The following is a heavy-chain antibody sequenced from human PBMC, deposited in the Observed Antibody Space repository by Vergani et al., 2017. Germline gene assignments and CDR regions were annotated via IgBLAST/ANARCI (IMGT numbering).Heavy chain of an antibody. CDR1: GYTFTGYY. Sequence: QVQLVQSGAEVKKPGASVKVSCKGSGYTFTGYYMHWVRQAPGQGLEWMGWINPNSGGTNYAQKFQGRVTMTRDTSISTPYTGLSRRRSDDTAVYYCARDYGPQDSSGYYGNWFDPWSQGTLVTVSS. V-gene: IGHV1-2*02. CDR2: INPNSGGT. CDR3: ARDYGPQDSSGYYGNWFDP. D-gene: IGHD3-22*01. J-gene: IGHJ5*02.